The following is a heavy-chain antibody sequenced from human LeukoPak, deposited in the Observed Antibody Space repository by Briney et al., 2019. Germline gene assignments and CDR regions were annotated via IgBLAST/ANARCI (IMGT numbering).Heavy chain of an antibody. J-gene: IGHJ4*02. CDR2: IDHSGSY. CDR1: GSSINSGYY. CDR3: ARGVSDSSGPHYYGGFYYFDY. Sequence: SETLSLTCGVSGSSINSGYYLGWIRQPPGKGLEWIGSIDHSGSYYSTPSLKSRVTISVDSSKNNFFLEVSSVTAADTAVYYCARGVSDSSGPHYYGGFYYFDYWGRGTLVSVSS. V-gene: IGHV4-38-2*01. D-gene: IGHD3-22*01.